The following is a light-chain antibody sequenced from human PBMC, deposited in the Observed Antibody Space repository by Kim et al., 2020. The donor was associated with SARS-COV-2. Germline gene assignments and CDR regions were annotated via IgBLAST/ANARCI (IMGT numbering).Light chain of an antibody. J-gene: IGLJ3*02. CDR3: GTWDSSLSAGV. CDR1: SSKIGNNY. Sequence: GQKVTIACSGSSSKIGNNYVSWYQQLPGTAPKLRIYDNNKRPSGIPDRFAGSKSGTSATLGITGLQTGDEADYYCGTWDSSLSAGVFGGGTKLTVL. V-gene: IGLV1-51*01. CDR2: DNN.